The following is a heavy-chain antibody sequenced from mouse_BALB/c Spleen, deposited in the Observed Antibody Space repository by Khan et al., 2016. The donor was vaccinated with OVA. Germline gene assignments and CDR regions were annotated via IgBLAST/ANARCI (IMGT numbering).Heavy chain of an antibody. J-gene: IGHJ2*01. CDR1: GYIFTSYW. D-gene: IGHD3-2*02. Sequence: VQLQQSGAELVRPGASVKLSCKTSGYIFTSYWIHWVKQRSGQGLEWIARIYPGTDNSYYNEKFKDKATLTADKSSSTAYMQLSILKSEDSDVYCCAREEALYHFDHWGQGTTLTVSS. V-gene: IGHV1S132*01. CDR3: AREEALYHFDH. CDR2: IYPGTDNS.